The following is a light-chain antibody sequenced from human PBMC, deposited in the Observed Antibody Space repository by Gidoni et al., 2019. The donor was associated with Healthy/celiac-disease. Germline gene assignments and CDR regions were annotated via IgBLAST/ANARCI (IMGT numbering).Light chain of an antibody. CDR3: QQYYSNPRT. J-gene: IGKJ1*01. CDR2: WAS. Sequence: DIVMTQSPDSLAVSLGGRATINCKASQSVLYSPNNRNCLAWYQQKPGQPPKLLIYWASTRESGVPDRFSGSGSGTDFTLTISSLQAEDVAIYYCQQYYSNPRTFGQGTKVEIK. V-gene: IGKV4-1*01. CDR1: QSVLYSPNNRNC.